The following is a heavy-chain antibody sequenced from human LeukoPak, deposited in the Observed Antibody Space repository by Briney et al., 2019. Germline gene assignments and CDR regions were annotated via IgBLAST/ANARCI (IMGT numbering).Heavy chain of an antibody. V-gene: IGHV4-34*01. CDR2: INHSGST. Sequence: PSETLSLTCAVYGGSFSGYYWSWIRQPPGKGLEWIGEINHSGSTNYNPSLKSRVTISVDTSKNQFSLKLSFVTAADTAVYYCARVRRASSYYYGMDVWGQGTTVTVSS. CDR1: GGSFSGYY. D-gene: IGHD3-10*01. CDR3: ARVRRASSYYYGMDV. J-gene: IGHJ6*02.